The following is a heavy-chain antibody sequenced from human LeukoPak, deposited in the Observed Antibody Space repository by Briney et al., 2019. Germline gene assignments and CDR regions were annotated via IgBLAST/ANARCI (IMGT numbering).Heavy chain of an antibody. CDR3: ARDPITIFGVVIPYFDY. CDR1: GFTFSGFS. CDR2: ISTSSRST. Sequence: GGSLRLSCTASGFTFSGFSMHWVRQAPGKGLEWLSYISTSSRSTYYADSVKGRFTISRDNAKNSLYLQMNSLRAEDTAVYYCARDPITIFGVVIPYFDYWGQGTLVTVSS. J-gene: IGHJ4*02. V-gene: IGHV3-48*01. D-gene: IGHD3-3*01.